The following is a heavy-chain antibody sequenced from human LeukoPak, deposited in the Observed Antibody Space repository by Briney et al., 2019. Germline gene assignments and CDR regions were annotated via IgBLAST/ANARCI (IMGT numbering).Heavy chain of an antibody. V-gene: IGHV4-59*01. J-gene: IGHJ4*02. CDR2: MYYSGST. CDR3: ASLYSGSYDTGSFDYFNY. Sequence: SETLSLTCAVYGGXFSGYYWSWIRQPPGKGLQWIGYMYYSGSTNYNPSLKSRVTISVDTSKNQFSLKLSSVTAADTAVYYCASLYSGSYDTGSFDYFNYWGQGNLVTVSS. D-gene: IGHD1-26*01. CDR1: GGXFSGYY.